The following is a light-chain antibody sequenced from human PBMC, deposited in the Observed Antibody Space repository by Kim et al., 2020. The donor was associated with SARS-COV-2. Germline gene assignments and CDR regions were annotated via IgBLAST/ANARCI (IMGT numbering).Light chain of an antibody. Sequence: SLSPGERATLSCRASQSVSSSYLAWYQQKPGQAPRLLIYGASSRATGIPDRFSGSGSGTDFTLTISRLEPEDFAVYYCQQYDSSDTFGQGTKLEI. CDR3: QQYDSSDT. V-gene: IGKV3-20*01. CDR1: QSVSSSY. CDR2: GAS. J-gene: IGKJ2*01.